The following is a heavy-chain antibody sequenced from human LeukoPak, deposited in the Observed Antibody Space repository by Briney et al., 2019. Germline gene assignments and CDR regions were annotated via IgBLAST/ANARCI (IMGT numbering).Heavy chain of an antibody. D-gene: IGHD5-24*01. CDR2: IYHSGST. CDR3: ARDQMATIRDGNWFDP. V-gene: IGHV4-59*12. CDR1: GGSISTYY. J-gene: IGHJ5*02. Sequence: SETLSLTCTVSGGSISTYYWNWIRQPPGKGLEWIGYIYHSGSTNYNPSLQSRVTISVDTSKNQFSLKLSSVTAADTAVYDCARDQMATIRDGNWFDPWGQGTLVTVSS.